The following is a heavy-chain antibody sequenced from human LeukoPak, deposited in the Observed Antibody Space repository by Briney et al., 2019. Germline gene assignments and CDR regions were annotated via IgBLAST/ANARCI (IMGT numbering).Heavy chain of an antibody. CDR1: GFTFDDYA. Sequence: AGRSLRLSCAASGFTFDDYAMHWVRQAPGKGLEWVANIKKDGSERSYVDSVRDRFTISRDNAKNSLYLQMNSLRAEDTAMYYCARGGWSGYFIYWGQGALVTVSS. CDR2: IKKDGSER. V-gene: IGHV3-7*01. D-gene: IGHD1-1*01. J-gene: IGHJ4*02. CDR3: ARGGWSGYFIY.